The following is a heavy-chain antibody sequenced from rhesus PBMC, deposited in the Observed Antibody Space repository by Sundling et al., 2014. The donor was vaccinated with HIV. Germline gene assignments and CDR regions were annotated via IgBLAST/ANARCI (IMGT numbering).Heavy chain of an antibody. D-gene: IGHD2-39*02. J-gene: IGHJ4*01. CDR3: ARGVCSGGVCFTWSDYFLFDS. Sequence: EVQVVESGGGLAKPGGSLRLSCAVSGFRFSDFHIHWVRQAPGKRLEWVSAISYTGSSTYYAGSVKGRFTISRENANNTLYLQMDSLSAEDTGVYYCARGVCSGGVCFTWSDYFLFDSWGQGVLVTVSS. CDR1: GFRFSDFH. CDR2: ISYTGSST. V-gene: IGHV3-59*01.